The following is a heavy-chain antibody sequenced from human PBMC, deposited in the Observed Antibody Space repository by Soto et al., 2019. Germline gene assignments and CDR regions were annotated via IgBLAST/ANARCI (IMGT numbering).Heavy chain of an antibody. V-gene: IGHV3-30*18. CDR1: GFTSSSYG. D-gene: IGHD5-18*01. Sequence: PGGSLRLSCAASGFTSSSYGMHWVRQAPGKGLEWVAVISYDGRNKYYADSVKGRFTISRDNSKNTLYLQMNSLRVEDTAVYYCAKNSVEWIQLSTNYYYGMDVWGQGTTVTVSS. J-gene: IGHJ6*02. CDR3: AKNSVEWIQLSTNYYYGMDV. CDR2: ISYDGRNK.